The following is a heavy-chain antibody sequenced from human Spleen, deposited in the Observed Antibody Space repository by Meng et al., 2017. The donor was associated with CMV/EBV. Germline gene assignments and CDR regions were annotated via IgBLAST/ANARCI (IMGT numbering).Heavy chain of an antibody. Sequence: ASVKVSCKASGYTFTGYYMHWVRQAPGQGLEWMGIINPSGGRTTCAQKFQGRVTMTRDSSTSTVYMELSSLRSEDTAVYYCARERANTRWLDYWGQGTLVTVSS. CDR3: ARERANTRWLDY. V-gene: IGHV1-46*01. CDR1: GYTFTGYY. D-gene: IGHD6-19*01. CDR2: INPSGGRT. J-gene: IGHJ4*02.